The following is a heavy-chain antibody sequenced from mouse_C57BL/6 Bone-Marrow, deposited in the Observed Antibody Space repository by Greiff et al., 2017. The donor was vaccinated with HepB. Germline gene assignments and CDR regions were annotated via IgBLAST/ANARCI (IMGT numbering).Heavy chain of an antibody. V-gene: IGHV1-50*01. Sequence: QVQLQQPGAELVKPGASVKLSCKASGYTFTSYWMQWVKQRPGQGLEWIGEIDPSDSYTNYNQKFKGKATLTVDTSSSTAYMPLSSLTSEDSAVFYCARDYYGSTFYAMDYWGQGTSVTVSS. CDR2: IDPSDSYT. CDR1: GYTFTSYW. D-gene: IGHD1-1*01. CDR3: ARDYYGSTFYAMDY. J-gene: IGHJ4*01.